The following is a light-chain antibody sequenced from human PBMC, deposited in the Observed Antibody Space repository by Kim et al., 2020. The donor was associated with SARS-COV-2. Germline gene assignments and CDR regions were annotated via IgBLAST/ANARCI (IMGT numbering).Light chain of an antibody. J-gene: IGLJ2*01. CDR3: TSSAGSNDLV. V-gene: IGLV2-8*01. Sequence: QSALTQPPSASGSPGQSVTISCTGSSSDVGGYNYVSWHQQHPGKAPKLIIYEVTKRPSGVPDRFSGSKSGNTASLTVSGLQAEDEADYYCTSSAGSNDLVFGGGTQLTVL. CDR1: SSDVGGYNY. CDR2: EVT.